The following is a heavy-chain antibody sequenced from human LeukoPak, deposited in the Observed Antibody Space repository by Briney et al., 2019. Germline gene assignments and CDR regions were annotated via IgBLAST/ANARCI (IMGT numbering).Heavy chain of an antibody. CDR2: MSPNSGNT. J-gene: IGHJ5*02. V-gene: IGHV1-8*03. Sequence: ASVKASCKASGYTFTSYDINWVRQATGQGLEWMGWMSPNSGNTGYAQKFQGRVTITRNTSISTAYMELSSLRSEDTAVYYCARKQQRIEGFDPWGQGTLVTVSS. CDR1: GYTFTSYD. D-gene: IGHD6-13*01. CDR3: ARKQQRIEGFDP.